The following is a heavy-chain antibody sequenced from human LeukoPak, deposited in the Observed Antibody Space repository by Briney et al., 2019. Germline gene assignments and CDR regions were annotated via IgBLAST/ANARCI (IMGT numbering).Heavy chain of an antibody. CDR1: GFTFDDYA. CDR3: AKDIAAAGTDAFDI. V-gene: IGHV3-9*03. D-gene: IGHD6-13*01. J-gene: IGHJ3*02. CDR2: ISWNCGSI. Sequence: PGGSLRLSCAASGFTFDDYAMHWVRQAPGKGLEWVSGISWNCGSIGYADSVKGRFTISRDNAKNSLYLQMNSLRAEDMALYYCAKDIAAAGTDAFDIWGQGTMVTVSS.